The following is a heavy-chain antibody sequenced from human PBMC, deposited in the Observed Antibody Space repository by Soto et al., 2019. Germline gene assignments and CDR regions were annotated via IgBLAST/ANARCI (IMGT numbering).Heavy chain of an antibody. D-gene: IGHD2-2*01. Sequence: ASVKVSCKPSGYTFTSYGISWVRQAPGQGLEWMGWISAYNGNTNYAQKLQGRVTMTTDTSTSTAYMELRSLRSDDTAVYYCARDKGYCSSTSCHTGWFDPWGQGTLVTVSS. CDR2: ISAYNGNT. J-gene: IGHJ5*02. CDR1: GYTFTSYG. V-gene: IGHV1-18*04. CDR3: ARDKGYCSSTSCHTGWFDP.